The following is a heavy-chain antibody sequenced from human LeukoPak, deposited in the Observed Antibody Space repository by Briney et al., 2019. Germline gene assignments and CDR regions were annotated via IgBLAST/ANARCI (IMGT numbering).Heavy chain of an antibody. Sequence: GWSMRLSCAASGFTFSSYWIHWVRPAPGNGLVWVSRIDTDGSNTNYADSVKGRFTISRDNAQNTVYLQMNSLRSEDTAVYYCARKYYYDSSGYYSDYWGQGTLVTVSS. CDR1: GFTFSSYW. CDR2: IDTDGSNT. V-gene: IGHV3-74*01. D-gene: IGHD3-22*01. J-gene: IGHJ4*02. CDR3: ARKYYYDSSGYYSDY.